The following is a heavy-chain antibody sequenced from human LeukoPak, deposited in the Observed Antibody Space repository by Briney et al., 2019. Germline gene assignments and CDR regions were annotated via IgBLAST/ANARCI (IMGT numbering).Heavy chain of an antibody. J-gene: IGHJ6*03. CDR1: GYTFTSYY. D-gene: IGHD2-2*01. Sequence: ASVKVSCKASGYTFTSYYMHWVRQAPGQGLEWMGWINPNSGDTNYAQKFQGRVTMTRDTSTSTGYMELSGLISDDTAVYYCARDGYCSSTSCWYCYYMDVWGKGTTVTVSS. CDR2: INPNSGDT. CDR3: ARDGYCSSTSCWYCYYMDV. V-gene: IGHV1-2*02.